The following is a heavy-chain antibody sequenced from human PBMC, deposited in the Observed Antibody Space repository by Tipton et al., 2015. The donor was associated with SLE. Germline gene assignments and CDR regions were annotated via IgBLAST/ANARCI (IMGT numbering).Heavy chain of an antibody. CDR3: AKDPSMVYDYDYYYLDV. V-gene: IGHV3-23*01. Sequence: SLRLSCAASGFTFSKYALKWVRQAPGQGLEWVSSISVSGATIYYADSVRGRFTISRDNSKSTLFLQMNSLRVEDTAKYYCAKDPSMVYDYDYYYLDVWGKGTTVTVSS. D-gene: IGHD2-8*01. J-gene: IGHJ6*03. CDR1: GFTFSKYA. CDR2: ISVSGATI.